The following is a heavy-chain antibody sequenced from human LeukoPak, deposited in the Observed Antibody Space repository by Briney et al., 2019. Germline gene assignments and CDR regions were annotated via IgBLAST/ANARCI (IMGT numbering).Heavy chain of an antibody. CDR2: IWYDGGNR. D-gene: IGHD2-15*01. V-gene: IGHV3-33*01. CDR3: AREADCSDGSCYRGPFDI. CDR1: GFTFINYA. J-gene: IGHJ3*02. Sequence: GRSLRLSCAASGFTFINYAMHWVRQAPGKGLEGVAVIWYDGGNRYYADSVKGRFTISRDTSENTLYLQMNSLRAEDTAVYYCAREADCSDGSCYRGPFDIWGQGTMITVSS.